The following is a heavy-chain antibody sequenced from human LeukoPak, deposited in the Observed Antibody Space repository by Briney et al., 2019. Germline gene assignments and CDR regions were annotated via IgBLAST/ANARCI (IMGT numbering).Heavy chain of an antibody. J-gene: IGHJ4*02. Sequence: PGGSLRLSCAASGFTFSSYAMHWVRQAPGKGLEWVSATSSSDAGTYYADSVRGRFTISRDNSKNTLYLQMNSLRAEDAAVYYCAKAPVTSCRGAYCYPFDYWGQGTLVTVSS. D-gene: IGHD2-21*01. CDR2: TSSSDAGT. CDR1: GFTFSSYA. V-gene: IGHV3-23*01. CDR3: AKAPVTSCRGAYCYPFDY.